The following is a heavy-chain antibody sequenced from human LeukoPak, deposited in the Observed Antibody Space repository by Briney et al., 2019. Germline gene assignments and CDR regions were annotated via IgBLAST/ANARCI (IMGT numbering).Heavy chain of an antibody. J-gene: IGHJ6*03. D-gene: IGHD3-10*01. CDR1: GGTFSSYA. CDR3: STGYYYGSGSSLSYYYYYMDV. V-gene: IGHV1-69*13. Sequence: SVKVSCKASGGTFSSYAISWVRQAPGQGLEWMGGIIPIFGTANYAQKFQGRVTITADESTSTAYMELSSLRSEDTAVYYCSTGYYYGSGSSLSYYYYYMDVWGKGTTVTISS. CDR2: IIPIFGTA.